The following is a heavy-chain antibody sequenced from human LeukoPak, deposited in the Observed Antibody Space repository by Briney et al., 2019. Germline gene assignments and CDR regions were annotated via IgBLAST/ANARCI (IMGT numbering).Heavy chain of an antibody. D-gene: IGHD4-11*01. CDR3: ARALPYSNYVFDY. Sequence: SETLSLTCALSGGSFSGYYWSWIRQPPGKGLEWMGEINHIGSTNYNPSLKSRVTISVDTSKNQFSLKLSSVTAADTAVYYCARALPYSNYVFDYWGQGTLVTVSS. J-gene: IGHJ4*02. CDR2: INHIGST. CDR1: GGSFSGYY. V-gene: IGHV4-34*01.